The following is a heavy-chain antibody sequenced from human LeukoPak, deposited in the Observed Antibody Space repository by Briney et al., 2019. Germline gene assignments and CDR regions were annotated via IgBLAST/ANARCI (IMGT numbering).Heavy chain of an antibody. CDR1: GFTFSTYA. Sequence: GGSLRLSCAASGFTFSTYAMSWVRQAPGKGLEWLSTIGGGGRHTFYADSVKGRFTVSRDNSKNTLYLQMSSLRAEDTAVYFCAKNRGANYYNYYMDVWGKGTTVTVS. D-gene: IGHD4/OR15-4a*01. V-gene: IGHV3-23*01. CDR2: IGGGGRHT. J-gene: IGHJ6*03. CDR3: AKNRGANYYNYYMDV.